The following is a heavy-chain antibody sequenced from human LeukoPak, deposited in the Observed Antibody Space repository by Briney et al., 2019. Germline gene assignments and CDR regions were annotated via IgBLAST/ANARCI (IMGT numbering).Heavy chain of an antibody. V-gene: IGHV3-11*01. Sequence: GGSPRLSCAASGFTFSDYYMSWIRQAPGKGLEWVSYISSSGSTIYYADSVKGRFTISRDNAKNSLYLQMNSLRAEDTAVYYCARDPPTYYYGSGSIYYFDYWGQGTLVTVSS. J-gene: IGHJ4*02. CDR2: ISSSGSTI. D-gene: IGHD3-10*01. CDR3: ARDPPTYYYGSGSIYYFDY. CDR1: GFTFSDYY.